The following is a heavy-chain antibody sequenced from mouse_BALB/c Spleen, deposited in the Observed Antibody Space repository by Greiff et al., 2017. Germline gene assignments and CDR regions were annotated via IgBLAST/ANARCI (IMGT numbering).Heavy chain of an antibody. Sequence: EVQLQQSGGGLVKPGGSLKLSCAASGFTFSDYYMYWVRQTPEKRLEWVATISDGGSYTYYPDSVKGRFTISRDNAKNNLYLQMSSLKSEDTAMYYCAREGRGRRFDYWGQGTTLTVSS. CDR3: AREGRGRRFDY. CDR2: ISDGGSYT. CDR1: GFTFSDYY. D-gene: IGHD1-1*01. V-gene: IGHV5-4*02. J-gene: IGHJ2*01.